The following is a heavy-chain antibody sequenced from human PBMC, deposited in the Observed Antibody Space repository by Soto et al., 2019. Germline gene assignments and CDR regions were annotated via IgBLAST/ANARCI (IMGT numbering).Heavy chain of an antibody. CDR2: IYSDGST. D-gene: IGHD6-13*01. CDR3: ARDDPSSWYH. J-gene: IGHJ4*02. V-gene: IGHV3-66*01. Sequence: GGSLRLSCAASGFTVSSNYMSWVRQAPGKGLEWVSIIYSDGSTYYADSVKGRFTISRDNSKNTLYLQMNSLRAEDTAVYYCARDDPSSWYHWGQGTLVTVSS. CDR1: GFTVSSNY.